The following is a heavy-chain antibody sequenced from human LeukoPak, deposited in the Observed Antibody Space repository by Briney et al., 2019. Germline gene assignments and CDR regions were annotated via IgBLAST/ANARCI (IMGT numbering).Heavy chain of an antibody. Sequence: GGSLRLSCAASGFTFSSYEMNWVRQAPGKGLEWVSYISSSGSTIYYADSVKGRFTISRDNAKNSLYLQMNSLRAEDTAVYYCARVEDYYMDVWGKGTTVTISS. V-gene: IGHV3-48*03. CDR1: GFTFSSYE. J-gene: IGHJ6*03. CDR3: ARVEDYYMDV. CDR2: ISSSGSTI.